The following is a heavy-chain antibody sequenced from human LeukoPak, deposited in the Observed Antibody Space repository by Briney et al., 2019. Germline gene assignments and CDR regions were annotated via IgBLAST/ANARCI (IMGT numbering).Heavy chain of an antibody. CDR2: ISGSGGST. Sequence: PGGSLRLSCAASAFTFGIYSMNWVRQAPGKGLEWVSTISGSGGSTYYADSVKGRFTISRDNSKNTLYLQMKSLRADDTAVYYCATAMVVGGDWGQGTLVTVSS. V-gene: IGHV3-23*01. J-gene: IGHJ4*02. CDR3: ATAMVVGGD. CDR1: AFTFGIYS. D-gene: IGHD2-8*01.